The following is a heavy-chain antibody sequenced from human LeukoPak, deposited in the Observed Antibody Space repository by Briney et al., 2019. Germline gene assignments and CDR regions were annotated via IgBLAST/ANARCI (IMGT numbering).Heavy chain of an antibody. V-gene: IGHV4-34*01. CDR2: INHSGST. J-gene: IGHJ4*02. CDR3: AREAYSSGYLVDY. Sequence: PSETLSLACAVYGGSFSGYYWSWIRQPPGKGLEWIGEINHSGSTNCNPSLKSRVTISVDTSKNQFSLKLSSVTAADTAVYYCAREAYSSGYLVDYWGQGTLVTVSS. CDR1: GGSFSGYY. D-gene: IGHD3-22*01.